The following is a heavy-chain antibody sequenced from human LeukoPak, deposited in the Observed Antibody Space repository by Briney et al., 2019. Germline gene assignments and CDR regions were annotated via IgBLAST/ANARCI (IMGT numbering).Heavy chain of an antibody. J-gene: IGHJ4*02. V-gene: IGHV4-39*01. D-gene: IGHD2-21*01. CDR3: ARQNPPSLGDWGYFDY. CDR1: GGSISSSSYY. CDR2: IYHSGST. Sequence: SETLSLTCTVSGGSISSSSYYWGWIRQPPGKGLEWIGSIYHSGSTYYNPSLKSRLTISVDTSKNQFSLKLSSVTAADTAVYYCARQNPPSLGDWGYFDYWGQGTLVTVSS.